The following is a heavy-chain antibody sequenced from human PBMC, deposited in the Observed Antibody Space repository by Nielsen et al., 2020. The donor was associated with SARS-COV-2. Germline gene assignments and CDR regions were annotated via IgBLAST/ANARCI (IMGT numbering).Heavy chain of an antibody. V-gene: IGHV1-2*06. CDR1: GYTFTGYY. Sequence: ASVKVSCKASGYTFTGYYIHWVRQAPGQGLEWMGRINPNSGGTNYAQKFQGRVTMTRDTSISTAYMELSRLRSDDTAVYYCARDSGQWLVPGYWGQGTLVTVSS. CDR2: INPNSGGT. CDR3: ARDSGQWLVPGY. J-gene: IGHJ4*02. D-gene: IGHD6-19*01.